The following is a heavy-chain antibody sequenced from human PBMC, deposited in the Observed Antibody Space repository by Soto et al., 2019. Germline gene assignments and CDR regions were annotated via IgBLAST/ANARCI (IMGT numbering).Heavy chain of an antibody. Sequence: SETLSLTCAVSGGPISSSSWWSWVRQPPGKGLEWIGEIYHSGSTNYNPSLKSRVTISVDKSKNQFSLKLSSVTAADTAVYYCARDAAVAAAGYYYYGMDVWGQGTTVTVSS. J-gene: IGHJ6*02. V-gene: IGHV4-4*02. CDR1: GGPISSSSW. CDR3: ARDAAVAAAGYYYYGMDV. D-gene: IGHD6-13*01. CDR2: IYHSGST.